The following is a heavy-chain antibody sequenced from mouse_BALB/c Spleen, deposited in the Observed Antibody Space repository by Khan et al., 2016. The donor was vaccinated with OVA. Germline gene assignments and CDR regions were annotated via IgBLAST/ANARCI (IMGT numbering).Heavy chain of an antibody. Sequence: EVELVESGGDLVKPGGSLKLSCAASGFTFRSYGMSWVRQTPDKRLAWVATISSGGSYTYYPDSVQGRFTICRDNAKTFLYRQMRSLQSEDISMYYCARQAPALHAMDYWGQGTSVTVSS. CDR3: ARQAPALHAMDY. D-gene: IGHD3-1*01. V-gene: IGHV5-6*01. J-gene: IGHJ4*01. CDR2: ISSGGSYT. CDR1: GFTFRSYG.